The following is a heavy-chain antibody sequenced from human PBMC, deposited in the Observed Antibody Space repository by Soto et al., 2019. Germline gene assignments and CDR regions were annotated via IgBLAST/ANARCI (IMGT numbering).Heavy chain of an antibody. CDR3: ARVVYYDSSGYQY. V-gene: IGHV3-21*01. CDR2: ISGSSSYI. CDR1: GFTFSSYN. J-gene: IGHJ4*02. D-gene: IGHD3-22*01. Sequence: PEGSLRLSCAASGFTFSSYNINWVRQAPGKGLDWVSSISGSSSYIYYADSVKGRFTISRDNAKNSLYLQMNSLRAEDTAVYYCARVVYYDSSGYQYWGQGTLVTVSS.